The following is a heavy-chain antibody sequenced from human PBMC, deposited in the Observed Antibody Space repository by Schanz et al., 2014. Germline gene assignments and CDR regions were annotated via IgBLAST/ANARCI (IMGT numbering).Heavy chain of an antibody. CDR3: ASENWWSVDY. CDR2: TSHDGSFT. CDR1: GFTFSKYG. Sequence: VQLVESGGGVVQPGRSLRLSCAASGFTFSKYGMHWVRQAPGKGLVWVSRTSHDGSFTTFADSVKGRFTISRDNAKNSLYLHMNSLTAEDTAVYYCASENWWSVDYWGQGTLVTVSS. J-gene: IGHJ4*02. D-gene: IGHD2-15*01. V-gene: IGHV3-74*02.